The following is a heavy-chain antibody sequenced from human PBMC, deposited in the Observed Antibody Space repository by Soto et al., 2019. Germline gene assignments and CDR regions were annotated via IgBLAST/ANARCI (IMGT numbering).Heavy chain of an antibody. CDR2: IYYSGST. D-gene: IGHD6-19*01. V-gene: IGHV4-59*01. Sequence: QVQLQESGPGLVKPSETLSLTCTVSGGSISSYYWSWIRQPPGKGLEWIGYIYYSGSTNYNPFLKSXLTISVDTSTNRFSLKLSSVTAADTAVYYCARVSAGYWYFELWGRGTLVTVSS. CDR1: GGSISSYY. J-gene: IGHJ2*01. CDR3: ARVSAGYWYFEL.